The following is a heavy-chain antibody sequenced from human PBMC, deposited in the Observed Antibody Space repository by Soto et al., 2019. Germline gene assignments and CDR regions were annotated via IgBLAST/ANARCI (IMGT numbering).Heavy chain of an antibody. D-gene: IGHD3-10*01. CDR2: IIPILGIA. CDR3: ARFRGSYCMEV. Sequence: QVQLVQSGAEVKKPGSSVKVSCKASGGTFSSYTISWVRQAPGQGLEWMGRIIPILGIANSAQKFQGRVTITADNSTSTAYLELSSQRSEDTAVYYWARFRGSYCMEVWGQGTTVTVSS. CDR1: GGTFSSYT. V-gene: IGHV1-69*02. J-gene: IGHJ6*02.